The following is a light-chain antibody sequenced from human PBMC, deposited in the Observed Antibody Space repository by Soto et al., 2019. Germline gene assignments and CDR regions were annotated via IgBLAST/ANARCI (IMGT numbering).Light chain of an antibody. Sequence: AIRMTQSPSSFSASTGDRVTITCRASQGISSYLAWYQQKPGKAPKLLIYAASTLQSWVPSRFSGSGSGTDFTLTISCLQSEDFATYYCKQYYSYPPWTFGQGTNVEIK. V-gene: IGKV1-8*01. CDR1: QGISSY. CDR3: KQYYSYPPWT. CDR2: AAS. J-gene: IGKJ1*01.